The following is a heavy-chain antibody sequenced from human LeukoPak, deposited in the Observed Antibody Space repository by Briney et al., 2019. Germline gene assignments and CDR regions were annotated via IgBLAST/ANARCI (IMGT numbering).Heavy chain of an antibody. J-gene: IGHJ5*02. Sequence: SETLSLTCTVSGGSTSSYYWSWIRQPPGKGLEWIGRIFTSGIISANTNYNPSLASRVTMSVATSKNQFSLKLSSVTAADTAVYYCARDLTTGYYVPSSWFDPWGQGTLVTVSS. CDR3: ARDLTTGYYVPSSWFDP. D-gene: IGHD3-9*01. V-gene: IGHV4-4*07. CDR1: GGSTSSYY. CDR2: IFTSGIISANT.